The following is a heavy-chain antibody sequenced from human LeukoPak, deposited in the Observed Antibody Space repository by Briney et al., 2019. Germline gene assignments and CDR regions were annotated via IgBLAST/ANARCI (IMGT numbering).Heavy chain of an antibody. D-gene: IGHD3-22*01. CDR3: ARGGPITVISVPTLIY. CDR2: ISSSSSYI. V-gene: IGHV3-21*01. J-gene: IGHJ4*02. CDR1: GFTFSSYS. Sequence: KPGGSLRLSCAASGFTFSSYSMNWVRQAPGKGLEWVSSISSSSSYIYYADSLKGRFTISRDNANNSVHLQMNSLRAEDTAVYYCARGGPITVISVPTLIYWGQGTLVTVSS.